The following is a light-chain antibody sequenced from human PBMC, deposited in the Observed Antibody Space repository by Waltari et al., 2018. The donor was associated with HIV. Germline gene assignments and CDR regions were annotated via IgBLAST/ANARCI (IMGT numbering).Light chain of an antibody. J-gene: IGLJ2*01. Sequence: QSVLTQPPSVSGAPGQRVTISCTGSTSNIGAASEVHWYQQIPGTAPKLLISGNKNRPSGVPDRFSASKSGTSASLTITGLQAEDEADYFCQSYDITLSASVVFGGGTKLTVL. CDR2: GNK. CDR3: QSYDITLSASVV. CDR1: TSNIGAASE. V-gene: IGLV1-40*01.